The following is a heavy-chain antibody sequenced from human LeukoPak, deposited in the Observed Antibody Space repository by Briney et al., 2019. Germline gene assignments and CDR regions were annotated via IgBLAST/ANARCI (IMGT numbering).Heavy chain of an antibody. D-gene: IGHD4-17*01. Sequence: SGPTLVNPTQTLTLTCTFSGFSLSTSGVGVGWIRQPPGKALEWLALIYWDDDKRYSPSLKSRLTITKDTSKNQVVLTMTNMDPVDTATYYCAHSQATVTTLVDALDIWGQGTMVTVSS. J-gene: IGHJ3*02. CDR2: IYWDDDK. CDR1: GFSLSTSGVG. V-gene: IGHV2-5*02. CDR3: AHSQATVTTLVDALDI.